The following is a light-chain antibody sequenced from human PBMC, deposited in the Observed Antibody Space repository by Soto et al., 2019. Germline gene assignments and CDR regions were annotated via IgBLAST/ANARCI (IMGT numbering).Light chain of an antibody. CDR1: SSDVGSYNL. Sequence: QSALTQPASVSGSPGQSITISCTGTSSDVGSYNLVSWYQQHPGKAPKPMIYEVSKRPSGVSNRFSGSKSGNTASLTISGLQAEDEADYYCCSYAGSVVFGGGTKLTVL. CDR3: CSYAGSVV. V-gene: IGLV2-23*02. CDR2: EVS. J-gene: IGLJ2*01.